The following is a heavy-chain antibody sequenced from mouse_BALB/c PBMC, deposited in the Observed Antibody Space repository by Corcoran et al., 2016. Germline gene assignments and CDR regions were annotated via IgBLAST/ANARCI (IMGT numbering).Heavy chain of an antibody. V-gene: IGHV1-26*01. Sequence: EVQLQQSGPELVKPGASVKISCKASGYSFTGYYMHWVKQSHVKSLEWIGRINPYNGATSYNQNFKDKASLTVDKSSSTAYMELHSLTSEDSAVYYCARTTVVAPYDYWGQGTTLTVSS. D-gene: IGHD1-1*01. CDR3: ARTTVVAPYDY. CDR2: INPYNGAT. CDR1: GYSFTGYY. J-gene: IGHJ2*01.